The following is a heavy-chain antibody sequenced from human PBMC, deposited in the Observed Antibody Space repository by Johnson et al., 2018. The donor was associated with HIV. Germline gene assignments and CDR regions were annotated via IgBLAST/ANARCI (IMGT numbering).Heavy chain of an antibody. D-gene: IGHD4-23*01. CDR3: ARGRWAPPPDAFDI. J-gene: IGHJ3*02. CDR2: ISYDGSNK. Sequence: QVQLVESGGGVVQPGRSLRLSCAASGFTFSSYGMHWVRQAPGKGLEWVAVISYDGSNKYYADSVKGRFTISRGNSKNTLYLQMNTLRVEDTAVYYCARGRWAPPPDAFDIWGQGTMVTVSS. CDR1: GFTFSSYG. V-gene: IGHV3-30*03.